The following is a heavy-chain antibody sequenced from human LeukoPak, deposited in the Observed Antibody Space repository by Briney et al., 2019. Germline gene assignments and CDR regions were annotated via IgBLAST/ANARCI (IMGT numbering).Heavy chain of an antibody. D-gene: IGHD2-15*01. CDR2: MNPNSGNT. Sequence: ASVKVSCKASGYTFTSYDINWVRQAPGQGLEWMGWMNPNSGNTGYAQKFQGRVTMTRNTSISTAYMELSSLRSEDTAVYYCAANPRRSGYCSGGSCRGNDYWGQGTLVTVSS. CDR3: AANPRRSGYCSGGSCRGNDY. V-gene: IGHV1-8*01. J-gene: IGHJ4*02. CDR1: GYTFTSYD.